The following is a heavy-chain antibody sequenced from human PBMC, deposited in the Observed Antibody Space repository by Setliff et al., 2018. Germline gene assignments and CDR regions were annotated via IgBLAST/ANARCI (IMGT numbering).Heavy chain of an antibody. V-gene: IGHV3-7*01. CDR1: GFTFRSYW. Sequence: GSLRLSCAASGFTFRSYWMSWVRQAPGKGLEWVANIKKDGSIKYYLDSVRGRFTISRDNAENSLTLQMNSLRVEDTAVYYCSRDLQGSGDYVVDYWGQGALVTVSS. CDR2: IKKDGSIK. J-gene: IGHJ4*02. D-gene: IGHD4-17*01. CDR3: SRDLQGSGDYVVDY.